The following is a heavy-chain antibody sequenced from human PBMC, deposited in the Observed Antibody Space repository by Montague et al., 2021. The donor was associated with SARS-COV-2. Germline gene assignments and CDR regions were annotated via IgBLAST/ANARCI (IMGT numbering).Heavy chain of an antibody. V-gene: IGHV2-70*01. CDR1: GFSVSTSGLC. D-gene: IGHD6-19*01. J-gene: IGHJ2*01. Sequence: VKPTQTLTLTCTFSGFSVSTSGLCVSWIRQPPGKALEWLALIDWDDDTYYSTSLKTRLAISKDTSKNQVVLTMTDMDPVDTGTYYCARISEYSSGGGPDWYFDLWGRGTLVTVSS. CDR3: ARISEYSSGGGPDWYFDL. CDR2: IDWDDDT.